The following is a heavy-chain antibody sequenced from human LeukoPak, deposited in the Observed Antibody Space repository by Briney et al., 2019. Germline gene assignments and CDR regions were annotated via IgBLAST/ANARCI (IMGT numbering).Heavy chain of an antibody. D-gene: IGHD3-22*01. V-gene: IGHV4-59*01. Sequence: SETLSLTCTVSGGSISSYYWSWIRQPPGKGLGWIGYIYYSGSTNYNPSLKSRVTISVDTSKDQFSLKLSSVTAADTAVYYCARVYYDSSGYQPRDAFDIWGQGTMVTVSS. CDR3: ARVYYDSSGYQPRDAFDI. CDR2: IYYSGST. CDR1: GGSISSYY. J-gene: IGHJ3*02.